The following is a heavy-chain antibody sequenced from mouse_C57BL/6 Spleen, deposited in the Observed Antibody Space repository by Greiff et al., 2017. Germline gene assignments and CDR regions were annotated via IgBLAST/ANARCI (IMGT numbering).Heavy chain of an antibody. V-gene: IGHV5-4*01. CDR2: ISDGGSYT. J-gene: IGHJ2*01. CDR1: GFTFSSYA. Sequence: EVQLVESGGGLVKPGGSLKLSCAASGFTFSSYAMSWVRQTPEKRLAWVATISDGGSYTYYPDNVKGRFTISRDKAKNNLYLQMSHLKSEDTAMYYCARDRTLDYWGKGTTRTVSS. CDR3: ARDRTLDY.